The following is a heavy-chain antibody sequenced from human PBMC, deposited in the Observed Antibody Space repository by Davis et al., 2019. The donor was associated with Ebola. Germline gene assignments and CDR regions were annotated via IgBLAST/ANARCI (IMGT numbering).Heavy chain of an antibody. D-gene: IGHD2-15*01. V-gene: IGHV3-23*01. J-gene: IGHJ6*03. Sequence: PGGSLRLSCAASGFTFSSYAMSWVRQAPGKGLEWVSAISGSGGSTYYADSVKGRFTISRDNSKNTLYLQMNSLRAEDTAVYYCAKVTGRSCPRESGSCYSKSDYYYYYYMDVWGKGTTVTVSS. CDR3: AKVTGRSCPRESGSCYSKSDYYYYYYMDV. CDR2: ISGSGGST. CDR1: GFTFSSYA.